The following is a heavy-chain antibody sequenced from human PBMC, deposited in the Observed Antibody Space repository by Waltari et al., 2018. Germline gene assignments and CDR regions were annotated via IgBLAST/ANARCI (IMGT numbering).Heavy chain of an antibody. CDR3: ASTVYYDSSGWTYYFDY. CDR2: IYYSGST. Sequence: QLQLQESGPGLVKPSETLSLTCTVAGGSISSRSYSWGWIRLPPGKGLEWIGSIYYSGSTYYNPSLKSRVTISVDTSKNQFSLKLSSVTAADTAVYYCASTVYYDSSGWTYYFDYWGQGTLVTVSS. V-gene: IGHV4-39*01. J-gene: IGHJ4*02. CDR1: GGSISSRSYS. D-gene: IGHD3-22*01.